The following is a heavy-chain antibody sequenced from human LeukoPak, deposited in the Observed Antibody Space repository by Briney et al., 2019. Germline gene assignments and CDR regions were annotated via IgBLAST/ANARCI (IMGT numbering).Heavy chain of an antibody. D-gene: IGHD1-1*01. CDR2: INQSGST. CDR1: GGSFSGYY. V-gene: IGHV4-34*01. Sequence: SETLSLTCALYGGSFSGYYWGWIRQTPGKGLEWIGKINQSGSTNHNPSLKSRVTISIDASKNQFSLKLSSVTAADTAVYYCVRAHYGTASPAGGLWGQGTLVTVSS. J-gene: IGHJ4*02. CDR3: VRAHYGTASPAGGL.